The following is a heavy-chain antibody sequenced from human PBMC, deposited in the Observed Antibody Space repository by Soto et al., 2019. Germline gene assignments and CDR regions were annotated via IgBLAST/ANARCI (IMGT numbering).Heavy chain of an antibody. J-gene: IGHJ6*02. CDR3: VKDRPLNYDFWSGYSSPYYYGMDV. V-gene: IGHV3-64D*06. Sequence: GGSLRLSCSASGFTFSSYAMHWVRQAPGKGLEYVSAISSNGGSTYYADSVKGRFTISRDNPKNTLYLQMSSLRAQDTAVYYCVKDRPLNYDFWSGYSSPYYYGMDVWGQGPTVTVSS. D-gene: IGHD3-3*01. CDR1: GFTFSSYA. CDR2: ISSNGGST.